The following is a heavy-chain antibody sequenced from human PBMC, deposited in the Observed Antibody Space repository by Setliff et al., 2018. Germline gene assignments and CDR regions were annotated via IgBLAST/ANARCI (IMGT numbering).Heavy chain of an antibody. D-gene: IGHD1-26*01. J-gene: IGHJ4*02. V-gene: IGHV4-59*08. CDR3: ARGLHSGTYWGTRPLGLDY. CDR1: GASINRDY. CDR2: IHYSGST. Sequence: SETMSLTCSVSGASINRDYLNWIRQPPGKGLEWIGYIHYSGSTSYNPSLKSRVTISFNTSKNQISLKLTSVTVADTAVYYCARGLHSGTYWGTRPLGLDYWGQGSLVTVSS.